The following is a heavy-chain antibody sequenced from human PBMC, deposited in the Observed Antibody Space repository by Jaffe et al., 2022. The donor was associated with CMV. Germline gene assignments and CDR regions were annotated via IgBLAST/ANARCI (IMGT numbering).Heavy chain of an antibody. D-gene: IGHD3-10*01. J-gene: IGHJ6*03. CDR2: IKEDGSER. CDR1: GFTFSNYW. CDR3: ARLWSYYYRYMDV. V-gene: IGHV3-7*03. Sequence: QVVESGGGLVQPGGSLRLSCAASGFTFSNYWMTWVRQAPGKGLESVANIKEDGSERYYVDSLKGRFTISRDNAKNSLYLQMNSLTAEDTAVYYCARLWSYYYRYMDVWGKGTTVTVSS.